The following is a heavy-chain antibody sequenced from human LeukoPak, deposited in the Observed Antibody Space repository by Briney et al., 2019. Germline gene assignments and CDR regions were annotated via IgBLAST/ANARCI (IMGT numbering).Heavy chain of an antibody. Sequence: SETLSLTCTVSGGSISSYFWSWIRQPPGRGLEWIGYIYYSGSTNYNPSLKSRVTISVDTSKNQFSLKLSSVTAADTAVYYCARRKAGWFDPWGQGTLVTVSS. J-gene: IGHJ5*02. CDR2: IYYSGST. V-gene: IGHV4-59*08. CDR3: ARRKAGWFDP. CDR1: GGSISSYF.